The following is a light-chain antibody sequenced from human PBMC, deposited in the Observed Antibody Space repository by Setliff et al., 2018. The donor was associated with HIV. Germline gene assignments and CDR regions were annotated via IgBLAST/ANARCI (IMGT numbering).Light chain of an antibody. CDR2: YDS. CDR1: NIGSKD. V-gene: IGLV3-21*04. J-gene: IGLJ1*01. CDR3: QVWDSSSDHYV. Sequence: SYALTQPPSGSVAPGKTARITCGGNNIGSKDVHWYQQKPGQAPVLVIYYDSDRPSGIPERFSGSNAGNTATLTISRVEAGEEADYYCQVWDSSSDHYVFGTGTEVTV.